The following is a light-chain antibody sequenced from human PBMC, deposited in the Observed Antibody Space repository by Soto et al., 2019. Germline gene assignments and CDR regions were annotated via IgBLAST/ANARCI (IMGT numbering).Light chain of an antibody. Sequence: ESVMTQSPLSLSVTPGEPASISCRSSQSLLHSNGYNYLDWYLQKPGQSPQLLIYLGSFRAAGVPGRFSGSGAGTDFTLKISRVEAADVGVYYCMQALQTPSFGGGTKVEIK. CDR1: QSLLHSNGYNY. J-gene: IGKJ4*01. CDR3: MQALQTPS. V-gene: IGKV2-28*01. CDR2: LGS.